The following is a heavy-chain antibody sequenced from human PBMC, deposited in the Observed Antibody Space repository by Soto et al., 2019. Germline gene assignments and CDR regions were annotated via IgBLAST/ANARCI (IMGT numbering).Heavy chain of an antibody. Sequence: GGSLRLSCAASGFTFSSYAMSWVRQAPGKGLEWVSAISGSGGSTYYADSVKGRFTISRDNSKNTLYLQMNSLRAEDTAVYYCAKGAGVELGIRGDAFDIWGQGTMVTVSS. D-gene: IGHD7-27*01. J-gene: IGHJ3*02. CDR3: AKGAGVELGIRGDAFDI. CDR1: GFTFSSYA. V-gene: IGHV3-23*01. CDR2: ISGSGGST.